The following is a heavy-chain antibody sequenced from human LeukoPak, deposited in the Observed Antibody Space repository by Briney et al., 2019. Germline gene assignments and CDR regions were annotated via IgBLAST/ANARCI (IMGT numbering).Heavy chain of an antibody. J-gene: IGHJ5*02. V-gene: IGHV4-59*01. CDR2: VYYSWST. D-gene: IGHD3-3*02. Sequence: SETLSLTCTVSGGSISSYYWSWIRQPPGKGLELVGYVYYSWSTNYNPSLKSRGTISVDTSKNQLYLKPSSVTAADTAVYYCAREEISPWLDHWGQGTLVTVSS. CDR3: AREEISPWLDH. CDR1: GGSISSYY.